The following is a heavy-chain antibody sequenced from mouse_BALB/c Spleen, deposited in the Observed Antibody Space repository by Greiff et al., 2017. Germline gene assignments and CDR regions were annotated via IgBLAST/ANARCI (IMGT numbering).Heavy chain of an antibody. CDR3: ARGATLYWYFDV. J-gene: IGHJ1*01. CDR2: INPYNDGT. CDR1: GYTFTSYV. D-gene: IGHD3-1*01. Sequence: EVQLQESGPELVKPGASVKMSCKASGYTFTSYVMHWVKQKPGQGLEWIGYINPYNDGTKYNEKFKGKATLTSDKSSSTAYMELSSLTSEDSAVYYCARGATLYWYFDVWGAGTTVTVSS. V-gene: IGHV1-14*01.